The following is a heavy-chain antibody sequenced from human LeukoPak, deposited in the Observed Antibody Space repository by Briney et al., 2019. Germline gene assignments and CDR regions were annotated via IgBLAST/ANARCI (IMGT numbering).Heavy chain of an antibody. CDR2: ISASNGNT. CDR3: ARDHSNWNYAPDF. J-gene: IGHJ4*02. CDR1: GYTFTRYG. V-gene: IGHV1-18*01. Sequence: GASVKVFCKASGYTFTRYGISWVHQAPGQGLQWLGWISASNGNTNYAQKFRDRVTMSTDTSTGTAYLDVRSLTSDDTAVYYCARDHSNWNYAPDFWGQGTLVIVSS. D-gene: IGHD1-7*01.